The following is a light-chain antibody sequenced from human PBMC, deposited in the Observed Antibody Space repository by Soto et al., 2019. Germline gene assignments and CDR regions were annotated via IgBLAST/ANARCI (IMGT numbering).Light chain of an antibody. Sequence: EIVLTQSPGTLSVSPGERATLSCRASQSVGRNYLACYQQKPDQAPRLLIYDASSRATGIPDRFSGSGSGTAYPITNSRLDPEDVAVYSCQQYASSPHTFGRGTKMEAK. V-gene: IGKV3-20*01. CDR2: DAS. CDR1: QSVGRNY. J-gene: IGKJ4*01. CDR3: QQYASSPHT.